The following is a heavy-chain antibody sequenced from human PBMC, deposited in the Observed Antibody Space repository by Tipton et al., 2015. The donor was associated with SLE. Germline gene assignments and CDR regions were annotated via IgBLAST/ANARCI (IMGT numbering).Heavy chain of an antibody. J-gene: IGHJ4*02. CDR3: PKDHRCGGGSCYSNFDY. CDR2: ISGSGDST. Sequence: GSLRLSCAASGFSFSSYEMNWVRQAPGKGLEWVSSISGSGDSTYYADSVKGRFTISRDNSKNTFYLHMNSLRAEDTAVYYCPKDHRCGGGSCYSNFDYWGQGTLVTVSS. CDR1: GFSFSSYE. D-gene: IGHD2-15*01. V-gene: IGHV3-23*01.